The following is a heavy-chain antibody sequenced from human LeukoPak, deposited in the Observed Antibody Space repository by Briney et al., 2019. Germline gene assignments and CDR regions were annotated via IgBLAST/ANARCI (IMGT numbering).Heavy chain of an antibody. V-gene: IGHV1-18*01. D-gene: IGHD5-24*01. CDR3: ARGTMRDGH. CDR1: GYTFTSYA. Sequence: ASVKVSCKASGYTFTSYAMNWVRQAPGQGLEWMGWINVYNGETKKTQNFHDRLTLTTDTSTSTAYMELRSLRSDDTAFYYCARGTMRDGHWGQGTLVTVSA. CDR2: INVYNGET. J-gene: IGHJ4*02.